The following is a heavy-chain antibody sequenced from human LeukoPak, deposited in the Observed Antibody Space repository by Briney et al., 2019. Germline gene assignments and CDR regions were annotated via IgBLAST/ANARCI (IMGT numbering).Heavy chain of an antibody. CDR3: AKDAAGPDC. D-gene: IGHD6-13*01. J-gene: IGHJ4*02. CDR2: MCRRDHNT. V-gene: IGHV3-23*01. CDR1: GFTFSTSA. Sequence: QPGGSLRLSCAASGFTFSTSAMGWVRQAPGKGREWVSVMCRRDHNTPYADPEKGRFTIHRDNSKITLYQQMNSLRAEDTAVYYCAKDAAGPDCWRQGSQVSVP.